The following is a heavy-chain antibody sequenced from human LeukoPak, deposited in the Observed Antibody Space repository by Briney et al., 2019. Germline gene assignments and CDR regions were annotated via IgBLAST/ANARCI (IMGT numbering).Heavy chain of an antibody. CDR3: ARVLVGATARPDY. Sequence: SETLSLTCTVSGYSISSGYYWGWMRQPPGKGLEWIGSIYHSGSTYYNPSLKSRVTISVDTSKNQFSLKLSSVTAADTAVYYCARVLVGATARPDYWGQGTLVTVSS. V-gene: IGHV4-38-2*02. CDR1: GYSISSGYY. J-gene: IGHJ4*02. D-gene: IGHD1-26*01. CDR2: IYHSGST.